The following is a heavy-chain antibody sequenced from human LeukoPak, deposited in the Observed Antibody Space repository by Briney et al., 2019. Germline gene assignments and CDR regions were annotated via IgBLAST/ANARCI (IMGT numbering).Heavy chain of an antibody. D-gene: IGHD1-26*01. CDR3: ARFRSGSLDY. Sequence: SETLSLTCTVSGGSISSGGYYWSWIRQHPGKGLEWIGYIYYSGSTYYNPSLKSRVTISVDTSKNQFSLKLSSVTAADTAIYYCARFRSGSLDYWGQGALVTVSS. V-gene: IGHV4-31*03. CDR1: GGSISSGGYY. J-gene: IGHJ4*02. CDR2: IYYSGST.